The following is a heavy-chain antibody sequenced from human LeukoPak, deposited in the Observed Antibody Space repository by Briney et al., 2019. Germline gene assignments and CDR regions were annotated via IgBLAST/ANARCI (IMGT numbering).Heavy chain of an antibody. CDR3: ARGGNRFDP. Sequence: GGSLRLSCAASGFTFSSYEMNWVRQAPGKGLECVSYISSSGGTIPYADSVKGRFTISRDNAKNALYLQMNSLRAEDTANYYCARGGNRFDPWGQGTLVTVSS. CDR2: ISSSGGTI. J-gene: IGHJ5*02. CDR1: GFTFSSYE. V-gene: IGHV3-48*03. D-gene: IGHD3-16*01.